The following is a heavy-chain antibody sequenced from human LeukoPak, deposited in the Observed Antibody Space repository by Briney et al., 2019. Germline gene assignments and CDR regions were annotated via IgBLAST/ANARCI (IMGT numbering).Heavy chain of an antibody. CDR3: ARRRPRSTSCYYDY. V-gene: IGHV3-30*02. Sequence: GGSLRLSCAASGFTFSSYGMHWVRQAPGKGLEWVAFIRYDGSNKYYADSVKGRFTISRDNSKNTLYLQMNSLRAEDTAVYYCARRRPRSTSCYYDYWGQGTLVTVSS. CDR1: GFTFSSYG. D-gene: IGHD2-2*01. J-gene: IGHJ4*02. CDR2: IRYDGSNK.